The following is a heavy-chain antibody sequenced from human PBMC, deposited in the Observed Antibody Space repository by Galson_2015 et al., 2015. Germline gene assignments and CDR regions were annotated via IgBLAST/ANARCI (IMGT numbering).Heavy chain of an antibody. V-gene: IGHV2-5*02. CDR1: GFSLSTSGVG. J-gene: IGHJ1*01. D-gene: IGHD1-26*01. CDR2: IYWDGDQ. CDR3: VYRQPQVVGTRAEYFQR. Sequence: PALVKPTQTLTLTCTFSGFSLSTSGVGVGWIRQPPGKALEWLAMIYWDGDQRYSPSLKSRLTVTKDTSKNQVVLTMTNMDPVDTGTYFCVYRQPQVVGTRAEYFQRWGQGTLVTVSS.